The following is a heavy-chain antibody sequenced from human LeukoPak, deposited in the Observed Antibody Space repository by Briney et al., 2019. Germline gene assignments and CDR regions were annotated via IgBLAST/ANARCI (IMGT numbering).Heavy chain of an antibody. CDR1: GGSISSSSYY. Sequence: PSETLSLTCTVSGGSISSSSYYWGWIRQPPGKGLEWIGEIYHSGSTNYNPSLKSRVTISVDKSKNQFSLKLSSVTAADTAVYYCARSSGRGDYGPRYYYMDVWGKGTTVTVSS. V-gene: IGHV4-39*07. D-gene: IGHD4-17*01. J-gene: IGHJ6*03. CDR2: IYHSGST. CDR3: ARSSGRGDYGPRYYYMDV.